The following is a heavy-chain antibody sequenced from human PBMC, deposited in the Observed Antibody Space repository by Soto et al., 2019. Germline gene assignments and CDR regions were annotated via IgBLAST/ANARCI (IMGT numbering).Heavy chain of an antibody. CDR3: ARGFRRGYSYPVGFFFDY. J-gene: IGHJ4*02. CDR2: ISSSSSYI. V-gene: IGHV3-21*01. Sequence: EVQLVESGGGLVKPGGSLRLSCAASGFTFSSYSMNWVRQAPGKGLEWVSSISSSSSYIYYADSVKGRFTIPRDNAKNSLYLQMNSLRAEDTAVYYCARGFRRGYSYPVGFFFDYWGQGTLVTVSS. D-gene: IGHD5-18*01. CDR1: GFTFSSYS.